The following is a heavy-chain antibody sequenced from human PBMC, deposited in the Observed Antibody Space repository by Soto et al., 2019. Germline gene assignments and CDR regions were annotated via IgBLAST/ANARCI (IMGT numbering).Heavy chain of an antibody. Sequence: QVQLVESGGGLVKPGGSLRLSCAASGFTFSDYYMSWIRQAPGKGLEWVSYISSSGSTIYYADSVKGRFTISRDNAKNSLSLQMNSLRAEDSAVYYCASLYGSGSYFGYYYGMDVWGQGTTVTVSS. CDR2: ISSSGSTI. D-gene: IGHD3-10*01. J-gene: IGHJ6*02. CDR3: ASLYGSGSYFGYYYGMDV. V-gene: IGHV3-11*01. CDR1: GFTFSDYY.